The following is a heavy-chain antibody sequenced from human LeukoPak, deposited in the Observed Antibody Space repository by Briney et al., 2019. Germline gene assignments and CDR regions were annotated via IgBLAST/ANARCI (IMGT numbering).Heavy chain of an antibody. CDR1: GYTFTSYG. Sequence: ASVKVSCKASGYTFTSYGITWVRQAPGQGLDWMGWITPYNGNTDYVQKFQGRVTMTADTSTSTAYMELRSLTSDDTAVYYCARLNNAANFLDYWGQGSLVTVSS. V-gene: IGHV1-18*01. CDR2: ITPYNGNT. CDR3: ARLNNAANFLDY. J-gene: IGHJ4*02. D-gene: IGHD1/OR15-1a*01.